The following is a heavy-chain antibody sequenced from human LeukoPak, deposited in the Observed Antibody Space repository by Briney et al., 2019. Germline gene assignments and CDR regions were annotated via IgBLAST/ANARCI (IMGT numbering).Heavy chain of an antibody. J-gene: IGHJ4*02. CDR3: ARDHAQQLLHFDY. D-gene: IGHD6-13*01. CDR1: IGSMSNFY. CDR2: IYFVGST. Sequence: PSETLSLTCSVSIGSMSNFYWSWIRQPPGKGLEWIGHIYFVGSTDYNPSLKSRVTISVDTSKNQFSLKLSSVTAADTAVYYCARDHAQQLLHFDYWGQGTLVTVSS. V-gene: IGHV4-59*12.